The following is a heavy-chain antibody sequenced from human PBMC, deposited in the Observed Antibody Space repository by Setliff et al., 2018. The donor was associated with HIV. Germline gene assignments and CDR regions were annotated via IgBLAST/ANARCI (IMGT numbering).Heavy chain of an antibody. CDR2: IYWNDDK. CDR3: AHTTSFDFWTPGPMDV. Sequence: GSGPTLVNPTQTLSLTCTFSGFSLITSGAGVGWIRQPPGKALEWLALIYWNDDKRYSPSLKSRLTIRKDASKNQVVLTMTKMDPVDTGTYYCAHTTSFDFWTPGPMDVWGKGTTVTVSS. CDR1: GFSLITSGAG. V-gene: IGHV2-5*01. D-gene: IGHD3-3*01. J-gene: IGHJ6*03.